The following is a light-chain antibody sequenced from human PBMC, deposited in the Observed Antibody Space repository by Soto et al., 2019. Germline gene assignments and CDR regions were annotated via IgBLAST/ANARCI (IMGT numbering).Light chain of an antibody. Sequence: QSVLTQPPSASGTPGQRVTISCSGSSSNIGSNTVNWYQQLPGTAPKLLIYSNNQRPSGVPDRFSGSKSGTSASLAISGLQSEDEADYYCAGWDDSLNGYVRGTGTKVTVL. CDR2: SNN. CDR1: SSNIGSNT. J-gene: IGLJ1*01. CDR3: AGWDDSLNGYV. V-gene: IGLV1-44*01.